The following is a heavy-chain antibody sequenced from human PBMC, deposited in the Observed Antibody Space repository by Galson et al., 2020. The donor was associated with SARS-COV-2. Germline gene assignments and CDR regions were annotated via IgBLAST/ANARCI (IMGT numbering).Heavy chain of an antibody. V-gene: IGHV1-69*10. CDR3: ARSGWIRKEIYYYYYMDV. Sequence: SVKVSCKASGGTFSSYAISGVRQAPGQGLEWMGGIIPILGIANYAQKFQGRVTITADKSTSTAYMELNSLRSEDTDVYYCARSGWIRKEIYYYYYMDVWGKGTTVTVSS. CDR2: IIPILGIA. CDR1: GGTFSSYA. D-gene: IGHD3-22*01. J-gene: IGHJ6*03.